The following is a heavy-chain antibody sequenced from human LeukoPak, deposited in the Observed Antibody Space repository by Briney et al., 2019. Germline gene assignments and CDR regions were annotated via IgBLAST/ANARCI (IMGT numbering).Heavy chain of an antibody. CDR1: GGSFSGYY. Sequence: SETLSLTCAVYGGSFSGYYWSWTRQPPGKGLEWIGEINHSGSTNYNPSLKSRVTISVDTSKNQFSLKLSSVTAADTVVYYCARRRSSYGHDYWGQGTLVTVSS. D-gene: IGHD5-18*01. V-gene: IGHV4-34*01. CDR2: INHSGST. CDR3: ARRRSSYGHDY. J-gene: IGHJ4*02.